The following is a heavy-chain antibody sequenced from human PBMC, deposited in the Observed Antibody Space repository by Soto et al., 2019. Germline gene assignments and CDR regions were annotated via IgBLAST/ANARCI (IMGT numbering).Heavy chain of an antibody. D-gene: IGHD6-13*01. V-gene: IGHV4-4*07. J-gene: IGHJ6*02. Sequence: PSETLSLTCTVSGGSISSYYWSWIRQPAGKXLEWIGRIYTSGSTNYNPSLKSRVTMSVDTSMNQFSLKLSSVTAADTAVYYCAREPSYRSSWGAYYYYGMDVWGQGPTVTVSS. CDR2: IYTSGST. CDR1: GGSISSYY. CDR3: AREPSYRSSWGAYYYYGMDV.